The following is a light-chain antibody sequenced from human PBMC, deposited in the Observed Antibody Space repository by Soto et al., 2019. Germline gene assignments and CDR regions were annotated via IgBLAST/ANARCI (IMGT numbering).Light chain of an antibody. CDR3: QQSYSIPLT. J-gene: IGKJ4*01. V-gene: IGKV1-39*01. Sequence: DIQMTQSPSSLSASVGDRVTITCRASQSISNYLNWYQQKPGKAPKLLIYAASSLQSGVPSRFSGSGSGTDSTLNISSLQPEDVATYYCQQSYSIPLTFGGGTKVEIK. CDR1: QSISNY. CDR2: AAS.